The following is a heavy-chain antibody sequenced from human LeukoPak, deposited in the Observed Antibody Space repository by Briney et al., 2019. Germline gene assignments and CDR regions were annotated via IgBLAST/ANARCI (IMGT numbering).Heavy chain of an antibody. CDR3: ARETSLAGFASGLGFNY. Sequence: SETLSFTCTVSGGSISGWYWSWIRQPPGKGLEWIGYIYGSGYTNYNPSLKSRVTMSIDTSKNHFSLKLTSVTAADTATYYCARETSLAGFASGLGFNYWGQGTLVTVSS. CDR1: GGSISGWY. V-gene: IGHV4-59*01. CDR2: IYGSGYT. J-gene: IGHJ4*02. D-gene: IGHD6-19*01.